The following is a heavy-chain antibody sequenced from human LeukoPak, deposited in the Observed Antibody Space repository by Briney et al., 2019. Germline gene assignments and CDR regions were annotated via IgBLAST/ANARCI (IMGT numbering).Heavy chain of an antibody. CDR1: GYIFTSYD. V-gene: IGHV1-8*03. D-gene: IGHD2-2*01. Sequence: GASVKVSCKTSGYIFTSYDINWVGQATGQGLEWMGWMNPNSGNTGYAQKFQGRVTITRNTSISTAYMELSSLRSEDAAVYYCVRVRSLVAAWWFDPWGQGTLVTVSS. J-gene: IGHJ5*02. CDR2: MNPNSGNT. CDR3: VRVRSLVAAWWFDP.